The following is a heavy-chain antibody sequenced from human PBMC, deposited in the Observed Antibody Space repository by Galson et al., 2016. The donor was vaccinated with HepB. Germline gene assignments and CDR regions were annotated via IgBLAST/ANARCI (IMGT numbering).Heavy chain of an antibody. CDR2: IRGDGTYR. J-gene: IGHJ4*03. Sequence: GIRITDYWMHWVRQAPGKGLEWVSRIRGDGTYRSYADSVEGRFTITRDNAKNMVYLHMNSLRAEDTAVYYCARSDYVDYWGQGTMVTVSS. V-gene: IGHV3-74*01. CDR1: GIRITDYW. CDR3: ARSDYVDY.